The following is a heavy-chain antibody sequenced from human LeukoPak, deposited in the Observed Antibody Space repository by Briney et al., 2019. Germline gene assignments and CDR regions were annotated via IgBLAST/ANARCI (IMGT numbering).Heavy chain of an antibody. CDR3: AKDLSDYGDAADAFDI. D-gene: IGHD4-17*01. CDR1: GFTFSSYG. CDR2: ISGSGGST. Sequence: GGTLRLSCAASGFTFSSYGMSWVRQAPGKGLEWVSAISGSGGSTYYADSVKGRFTISRDNSKNTLYLQMNSLRAEDTAVYYCAKDLSDYGDAADAFDIWGQGTMVTVSS. V-gene: IGHV3-23*01. J-gene: IGHJ3*02.